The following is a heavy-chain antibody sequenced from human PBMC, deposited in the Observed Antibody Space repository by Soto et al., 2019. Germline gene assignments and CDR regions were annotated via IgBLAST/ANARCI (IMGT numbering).Heavy chain of an antibody. V-gene: IGHV4-30-2*01. CDR1: GCSISRGGYP. CDR3: ARVPGP. Sequence: SETLSLTCAVSGCSISRGGYPWSWIRQPPGKGLEWIGYIYHSGSTYYNPSLKSRVTISVDRSKNQFSLKLSSVTAADTAVYYCARVPGPWGQGTLVTVSS. D-gene: IGHD3-10*01. CDR2: IYHSGST. J-gene: IGHJ5*02.